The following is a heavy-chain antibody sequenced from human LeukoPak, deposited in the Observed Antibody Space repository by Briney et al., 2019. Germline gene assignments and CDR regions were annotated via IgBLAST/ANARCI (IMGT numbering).Heavy chain of an antibody. V-gene: IGHV4-39*01. CDR1: GGSISSSSYY. Sequence: PSETLSLTCTVSGGSISSSSYYWGWIRQPPGKGLEWIGSIYYSGSTYYNPSLKSRVTISVDTSKNQSSLKLSSVTAADTAVYYCASLYVWGSCRYETPWGQGTLVTVSS. J-gene: IGHJ5*02. CDR3: ASLYVWGSCRYETP. D-gene: IGHD3-16*02. CDR2: IYYSGST.